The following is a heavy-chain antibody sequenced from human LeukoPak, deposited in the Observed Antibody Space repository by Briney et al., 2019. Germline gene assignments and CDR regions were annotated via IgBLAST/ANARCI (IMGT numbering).Heavy chain of an antibody. J-gene: IGHJ4*02. V-gene: IGHV3-7*01. CDR1: GFTLSSYW. D-gene: IGHD3-16*01. Sequence: GGSLRLSCAASGFTLSSYWMSWVRQAPGKGLEWVANIKQDGSEKHYVDSVKGRFTISRDNAKNSLYMQKNSLRAEDTAVYYCARDEYAVPGGDYWGQGTLVTVSS. CDR3: ARDEYAVPGGDY. CDR2: IKQDGSEK.